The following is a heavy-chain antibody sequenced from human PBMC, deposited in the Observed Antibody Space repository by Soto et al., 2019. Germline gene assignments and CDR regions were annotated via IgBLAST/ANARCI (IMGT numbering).Heavy chain of an antibody. D-gene: IGHD3-10*01. CDR2: IWYDGSNK. V-gene: IGHV3-33*01. CDR1: GFTFSSYG. J-gene: IGHJ4*02. CDR3: ARDHRSGYYGSGSYYPDY. Sequence: GGSLRLSCAASGFTFSSYGMHWVRQAPGKGLEWVAVIWYDGSNKYYADSVKGRFTISRDNSKNTLYLQMNSLRAEDTAVYYCARDHRSGYYGSGSYYPDYWGQGTLVTVSS.